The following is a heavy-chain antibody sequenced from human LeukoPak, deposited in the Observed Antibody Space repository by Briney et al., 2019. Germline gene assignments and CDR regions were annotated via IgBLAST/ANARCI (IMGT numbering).Heavy chain of an antibody. J-gene: IGHJ5*02. Sequence: ASVYVSCKTSGCPFTSYEINWVRQAAGQGLEWMGCVHPKSGNTVYAQKFQGRVTMTRDSAITTAYMELSCLRCDDTAVYFCARGPRNDPWGQGTLVTVSS. CDR3: ARGPRNDP. D-gene: IGHD1-14*01. CDR1: GCPFTSYE. V-gene: IGHV1-8*01. CDR2: VHPKSGNT.